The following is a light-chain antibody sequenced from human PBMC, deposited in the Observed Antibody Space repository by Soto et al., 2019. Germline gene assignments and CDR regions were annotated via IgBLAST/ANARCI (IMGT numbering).Light chain of an antibody. CDR2: RTS. J-gene: IGKJ2*01. Sequence: DIQMTQSPSTLSVSVGDRVTITCRASQSFSTWLAWNQQKPGKAPKLLIYRTSTLKNGVPSRFSGSGSGTEFTLIITSLQPDDFATYYCQEYSRYPYTFGQGTKLEIK. V-gene: IGKV1-5*03. CDR1: QSFSTW. CDR3: QEYSRYPYT.